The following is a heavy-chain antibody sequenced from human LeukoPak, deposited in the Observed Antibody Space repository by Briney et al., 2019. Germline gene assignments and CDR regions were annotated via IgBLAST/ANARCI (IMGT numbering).Heavy chain of an antibody. CDR2: ISATGGTI. CDR3: ARVYEWGFFGGYNAY. CDR1: GFTFSSNG. Sequence: GGSLRLSCAASGFTFSSNGMNWVRQAPGKGLEWVSYISATGGTIYYADSVKGRFTISRDNAKNSLYLQINRLRAEDTAVYYCARVYEWGFFGGYNAYWGQGTLLTVSS. V-gene: IGHV3-48*03. D-gene: IGHD5-24*01. J-gene: IGHJ4*02.